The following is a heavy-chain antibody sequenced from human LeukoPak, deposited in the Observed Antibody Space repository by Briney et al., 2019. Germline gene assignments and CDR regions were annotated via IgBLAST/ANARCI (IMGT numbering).Heavy chain of an antibody. CDR3: AKAGPIAARSECFDP. CDR1: GGTFSSYA. D-gene: IGHD6-6*01. CDR2: INPNDGDT. Sequence: GASVKVSCKASGGTFSSYAISWVGQAPGQGLEWVGWINPNDGDTDYAQKFQGRVTLTRDTSITTVYMDLSGLGSDDTAVYYCAKAGPIAARSECFDPWGQGTLVTVSS. V-gene: IGHV1-2*02. J-gene: IGHJ5*02.